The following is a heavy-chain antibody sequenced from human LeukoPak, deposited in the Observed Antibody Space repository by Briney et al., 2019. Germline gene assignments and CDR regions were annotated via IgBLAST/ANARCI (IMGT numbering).Heavy chain of an antibody. Sequence: GGSLRLSCAASGFTFSSYSMHWVRQAPGKGLEWVAVIWYDGSNKYYADSVKGRFTISRDNSKNTLYLQMNSLRAEDTAVYYCARGVVVPAKFDYWGQGTLVTVSS. V-gene: IGHV3-33*01. D-gene: IGHD2-2*01. J-gene: IGHJ4*02. CDR2: IWYDGSNK. CDR3: ARGVVVPAKFDY. CDR1: GFTFSSYS.